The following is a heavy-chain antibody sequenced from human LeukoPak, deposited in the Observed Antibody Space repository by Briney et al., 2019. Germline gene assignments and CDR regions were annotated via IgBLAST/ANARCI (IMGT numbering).Heavy chain of an antibody. CDR3: ASATQWLANWFDP. CDR2: IYSGGST. V-gene: IGHV3-66*01. Sequence: PGGSLRLSCAGSGFTFNNYPISWVRQTPGKGLEWVSVIYSGGSTYYADSVKGRFTISRDNSKSTLYLQMNSLRAEDTAVYYCASATQWLANWFDPWGQGTLVTVSS. CDR1: GFTFNNYP. D-gene: IGHD6-19*01. J-gene: IGHJ5*02.